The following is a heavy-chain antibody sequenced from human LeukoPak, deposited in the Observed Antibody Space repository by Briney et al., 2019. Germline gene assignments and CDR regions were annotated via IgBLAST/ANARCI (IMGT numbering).Heavy chain of an antibody. J-gene: IGHJ2*01. CDR2: INHSGST. D-gene: IGHD1-26*01. CDR3: ARGPVVGATRGRYFDL. Sequence: ASETLSLTCAVYGGSFSGYYWSWIRQPPGKGLEWIGEINHSGSTNYNPPLKSRVTISVDTSKNQFSLKLSSVTAADTAVYYCARGPVVGATRGRYFDLWGRGTLVTVSS. CDR1: GGSFSGYY. V-gene: IGHV4-34*01.